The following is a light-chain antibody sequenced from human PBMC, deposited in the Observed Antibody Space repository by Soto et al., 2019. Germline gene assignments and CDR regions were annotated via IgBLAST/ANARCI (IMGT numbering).Light chain of an antibody. Sequence: DLQMTQSPSSVSASVGDRVTITCRASQGISSWVAWYQQKPGKAPNLLIYAASSLQSGVPSRFSGSGSGTDFTLTISSLQPGDFATYYCQQADTFPLTFGGGTKVEIK. CDR1: QGISSW. J-gene: IGKJ4*01. CDR3: QQADTFPLT. CDR2: AAS. V-gene: IGKV1-12*01.